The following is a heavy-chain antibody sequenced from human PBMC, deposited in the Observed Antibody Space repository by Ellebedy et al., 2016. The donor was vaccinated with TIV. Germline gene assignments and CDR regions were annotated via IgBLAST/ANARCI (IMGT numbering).Heavy chain of an antibody. Sequence: MPSETLSLTCTVSGGSISSGGYYWSWIRQHPGKGLEWIGYIYYSGSTYYNPSLKSRVTISVDTSKNQFSLKLSSVTAADTAVYYCARDSSIAAAVPPLWGQGTLVTVSS. CDR3: ARDSSIAAAVPPL. D-gene: IGHD6-13*01. J-gene: IGHJ4*02. V-gene: IGHV4-31*03. CDR1: GGSISSGGYY. CDR2: IYYSGST.